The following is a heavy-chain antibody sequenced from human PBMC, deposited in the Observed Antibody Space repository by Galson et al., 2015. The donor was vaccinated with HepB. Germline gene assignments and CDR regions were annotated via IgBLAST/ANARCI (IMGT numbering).Heavy chain of an antibody. V-gene: IGHV3-48*01. CDR2: ISSSSNSI. Sequence: SLRLSCAASGFTFSSYSMNWVRQAPGKGLEWVSYISSSSNSIYYADSVKGRFTISRDNAKNSLYLQMNSLRAEDAAVYYCARPDQQLPFGYWGQGTLVTVSS. D-gene: IGHD6-13*01. J-gene: IGHJ4*02. CDR1: GFTFSSYS. CDR3: ARPDQQLPFGY.